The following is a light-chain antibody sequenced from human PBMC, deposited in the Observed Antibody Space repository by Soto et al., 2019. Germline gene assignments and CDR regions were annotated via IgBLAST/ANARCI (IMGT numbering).Light chain of an antibody. CDR3: SSYTGTNNYV. CDR1: NSDVGGYDY. Sequence: QSVLTQPPSASGSPGQSVTISCTGTNSDVGGYDYVSWYQQHPGKAPKLMIYEVTIRPSGVSDRFSGSKSGNTASLTVSGLQAEDEADYYCSSYTGTNNYVFGTGTKVTVL. V-gene: IGLV2-8*01. CDR2: EVT. J-gene: IGLJ1*01.